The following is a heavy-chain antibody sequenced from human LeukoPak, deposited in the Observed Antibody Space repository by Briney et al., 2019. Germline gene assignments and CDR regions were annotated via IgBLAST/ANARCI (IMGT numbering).Heavy chain of an antibody. D-gene: IGHD3-10*01. CDR3: ARDPSYYGSGSYPPPVYGMDV. CDR2: IIAIFGTA. CDR1: GGTFSSYA. Sequence: SGKVSCKASGGTFSSYAISWVRQAPGQGLEWMGGIIAIFGTANYAQKFQGRVTITADKSTSTAYMELSSLRSEDTAVYYCARDPSYYGSGSYPPPVYGMDVWGKGTTVTVSS. J-gene: IGHJ6*04. V-gene: IGHV1-69*06.